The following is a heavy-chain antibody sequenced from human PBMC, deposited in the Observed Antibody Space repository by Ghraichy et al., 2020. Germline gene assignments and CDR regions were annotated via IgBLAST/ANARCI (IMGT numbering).Heavy chain of an antibody. CDR2: VSHSRII. D-gene: IGHD2-15*01. CDR1: GGSFSGYY. Sequence: SETLSLTCAVYGGSFSGYYWSWIRQSPGKGLEWIGEVSHSRIINYNPSLESRVVMSVDTSNNQFSLKLSSVTAADTAVYYCARGNFGVVVVAATPLGMDVWGQGTTVTVSS. CDR3: ARGNFGVVVVAATPLGMDV. J-gene: IGHJ6*02. V-gene: IGHV4-34*01.